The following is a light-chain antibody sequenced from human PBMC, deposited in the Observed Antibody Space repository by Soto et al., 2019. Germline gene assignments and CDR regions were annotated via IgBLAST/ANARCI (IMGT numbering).Light chain of an antibody. CDR2: GAS. Sequence: EVVLTHTPVALSLSPGERGTLACSASQSIRSNYLAWYQQKPGQAPRLLIYGASSRATGIADRFSGSGSGTDFTLTISRLEPEDFAVYYCQQYVGSPWTFGQGTKVEIK. V-gene: IGKV3-20*01. J-gene: IGKJ1*01. CDR3: QQYVGSPWT. CDR1: QSIRSNY.